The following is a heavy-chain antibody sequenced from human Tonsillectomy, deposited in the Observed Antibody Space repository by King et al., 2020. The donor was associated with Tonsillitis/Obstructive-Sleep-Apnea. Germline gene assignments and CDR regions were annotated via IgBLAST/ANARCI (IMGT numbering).Heavy chain of an antibody. CDR2: IKQDGSEK. Sequence: VQLVESGGGLVQPGGSLRLSCAASGFSFTTYWMSWVRQAPGKGLEWVANIKQDGSEKYYVDSVKGRFTISRDNAKNSLYLQMNSLRAEDTALFYCARGAVGDYGGRGPLVTVSA. D-gene: IGHD6-19*01. V-gene: IGHV3-7*04. CDR1: GFSFTTYW. CDR3: ARGAVGDY. J-gene: IGHJ4*02.